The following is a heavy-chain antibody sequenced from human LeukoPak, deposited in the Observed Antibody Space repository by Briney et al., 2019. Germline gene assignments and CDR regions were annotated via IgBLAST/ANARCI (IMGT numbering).Heavy chain of an antibody. V-gene: IGHV4-39*01. D-gene: IGHD4-23*01. J-gene: IGHJ4*02. CDR2: IYCSGST. CDR3: ARPTDYGGNSDY. Sequence: SETLSLTCTVSGGSISSSSYYWGWIRQPPGKGLEWIGSIYCSGSTYYNPSLKSRVTISVDTSKNQFSLKLSSVTAADTAVYYCARPTDYGGNSDYWGQGTLVTVSS. CDR1: GGSISSSSYY.